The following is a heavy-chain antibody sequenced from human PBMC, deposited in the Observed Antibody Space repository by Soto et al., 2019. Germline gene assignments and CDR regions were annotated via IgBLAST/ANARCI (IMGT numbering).Heavy chain of an antibody. J-gene: IGHJ4*02. CDR3: TKNSAYALDY. Sequence: SETLSLTCDVSRYSINNNNWWSWVRQPPGGGLEWIGERHHGGSTNYNPSLESRATFSVDISKNQFFLKLSSVTAAYTAVYYCTKNSAYALDYWGQGTLVTVSS. CDR1: RYSINNNNW. CDR2: RHHGGST. V-gene: IGHV4-4*02. D-gene: IGHD5-12*01.